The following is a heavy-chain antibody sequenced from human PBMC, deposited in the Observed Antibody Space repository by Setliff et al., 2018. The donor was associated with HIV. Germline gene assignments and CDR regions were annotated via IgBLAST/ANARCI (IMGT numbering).Heavy chain of an antibody. CDR3: ARSIYGSRTYPLDI. D-gene: IGHD3-10*01. V-gene: IGHV4-4*07. J-gene: IGHJ4*02. CDR1: GGSTTGYH. CDR2: MYYTGNT. Sequence: SETLSLTCSVSGGSTTGYHWNWIRQPAGKGLEWIGRMYYTGNTDYNPSLKSRVIMSIDTAKDQFSLNLNSVTAADTAVYYCARSIYGSRTYPLDIWGQGILVTVSS.